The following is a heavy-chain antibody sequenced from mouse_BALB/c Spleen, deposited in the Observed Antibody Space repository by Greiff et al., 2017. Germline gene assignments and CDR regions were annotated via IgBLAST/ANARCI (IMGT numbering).Heavy chain of an antibody. V-gene: IGHV3-8*02. CDR2: ISYSGST. D-gene: IGHD2-1*01. CDR3: ARKWGNYDYAMDY. CDR1: GDSITSGY. J-gene: IGHJ4*01. Sequence: EVKLVESGPSLVKPSQTLSLTCSVTGDSITSGYWNWIRKFPGNKLEYMGYISYSGSTYYNPSLKSRISITRDTSKNQYYLQLNSVTTEDTATYYCARKWGNYDYAMDYWGQGTSVTVSS.